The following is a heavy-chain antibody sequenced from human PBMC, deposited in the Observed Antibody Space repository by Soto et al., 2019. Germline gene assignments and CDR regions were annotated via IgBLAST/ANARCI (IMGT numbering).Heavy chain of an antibody. D-gene: IGHD1-26*01. CDR3: SSGGYNYYYYYGMDV. CDR1: GGSISSSSYY. Sequence: SETLSLTCTVSGGSISSSSYYWGWIRQPPGKGLEWIGSIYYSGSTYYNPSLKSRVTISVDTSKNQFSLKLSSVTAADTAVYYCSSGGYNYYYYYGMDVWGQGTTVT. J-gene: IGHJ6*02. CDR2: IYYSGST. V-gene: IGHV4-39*01.